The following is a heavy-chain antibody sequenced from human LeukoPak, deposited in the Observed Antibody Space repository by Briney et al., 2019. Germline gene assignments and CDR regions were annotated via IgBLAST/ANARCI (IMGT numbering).Heavy chain of an antibody. CDR2: INHSGST. Sequence: PSETLSLTCAVYGGSFSGYYWSWIRPPPGQGLEWIGEINHSGSTNYNPSLKSRVTISVDTSKNQFSLKLSSVTAADTAVYYCARQAYSSGSYYFDYWGQGTLVTVSS. CDR3: ARQAYSSGSYYFDY. J-gene: IGHJ4*02. V-gene: IGHV4-34*01. D-gene: IGHD6-19*01. CDR1: GGSFSGYY.